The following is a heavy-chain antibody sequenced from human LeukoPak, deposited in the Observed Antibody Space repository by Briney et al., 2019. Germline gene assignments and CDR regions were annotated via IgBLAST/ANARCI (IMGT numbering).Heavy chain of an antibody. Sequence: GGSLRLSCAASGFTFSSYWMSWVRQAPGKGLELVANIKQDVSEKYYVDSVKGRVTISRDNAKNSLYLQMNSLRAEDKDVYYCARDTSRKRSSCDYWGQGTLVTVSS. CDR1: GFTFSSYW. J-gene: IGHJ4*02. CDR3: ARDTSRKRSSCDY. CDR2: IKQDVSEK. D-gene: IGHD2-2*01. V-gene: IGHV3-7*01.